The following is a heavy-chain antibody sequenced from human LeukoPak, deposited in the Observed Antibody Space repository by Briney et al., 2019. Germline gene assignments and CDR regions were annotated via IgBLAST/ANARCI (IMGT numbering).Heavy chain of an antibody. CDR2: IYYSGST. J-gene: IGHJ4*02. CDR3: ARRVDTARSIPDRYFDY. Sequence: PSETLSLTCTVSGGSISSSSYYWGWIRQPPGKGLEWIGSIYYSGSTYYNPSLKSRVTISVDTSKNQFSLKLSSVTAADTAVYYCARRVDTARSIPDRYFDYWGQGTLATVSS. CDR1: GGSISSSSYY. D-gene: IGHD5-18*01. V-gene: IGHV4-39*01.